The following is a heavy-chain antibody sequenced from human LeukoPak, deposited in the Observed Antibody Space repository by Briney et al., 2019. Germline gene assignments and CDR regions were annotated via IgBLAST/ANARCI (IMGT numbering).Heavy chain of an antibody. Sequence: GGSLRLSCAASGFSFSSFAMSWVRQAPGKGLEWVSSFDYSGGGPYYADSVKGRFTVSRDNSKNTLYLQMNSLRVEDTAVYYCAKDYPLISGSPPFFDYWGQGTLVTGSS. J-gene: IGHJ4*02. D-gene: IGHD3-10*01. V-gene: IGHV3-23*01. CDR2: FDYSGGGP. CDR3: AKDYPLISGSPPFFDY. CDR1: GFSFSSFA.